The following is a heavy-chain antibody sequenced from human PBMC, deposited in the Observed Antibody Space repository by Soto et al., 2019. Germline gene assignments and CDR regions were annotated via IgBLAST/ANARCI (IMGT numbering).Heavy chain of an antibody. V-gene: IGHV3-33*01. CDR3: ARRYSSGRLDY. CDR2: MWYDGSNK. J-gene: IGHJ4*02. D-gene: IGHD6-19*01. Sequence: QVQLVESGGGVVQPGRSLRLSCAASGFTFSSYGMHWVRQAPGKGLEWVAVMWYDGSNKYYADSVKGRFTISRDNSKNTLYLQLNSLRAEDTAVYYCARRYSSGRLDYWGQGTLVTVSS. CDR1: GFTFSSYG.